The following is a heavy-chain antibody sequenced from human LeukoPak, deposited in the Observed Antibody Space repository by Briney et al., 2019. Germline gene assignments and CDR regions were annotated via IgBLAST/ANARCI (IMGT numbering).Heavy chain of an antibody. Sequence: KPSETLSLTRTVSGGSISRSSYYSGCIRHPPRNGLEWKGSIDYGGTTYYNPSLKSRVTISVDTSKNQFSLKLSSVTAADTAVYYCARDPKTYSSSWYLGFYYYYYGMDVWGKGTTVTVSS. CDR2: IDYGGTT. CDR1: GGSISRSSYY. V-gene: IGHV4-39*01. J-gene: IGHJ6*04. CDR3: ARDPKTYSSSWYLGFYYYYYGMDV. D-gene: IGHD6-13*01.